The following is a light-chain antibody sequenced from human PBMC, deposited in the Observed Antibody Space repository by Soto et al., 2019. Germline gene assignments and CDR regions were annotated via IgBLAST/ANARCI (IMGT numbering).Light chain of an antibody. Sequence: EIVMTQCPATLSVSPGERATLSCRASQSVSSNLAWYQQKPGQAPRLLIYGASTRDTGIPARFSGSGSGTEFTLTISSLQSEDFAVYYCQQYNNWSPQFTFGPGTKVDIK. CDR1: QSVSSN. CDR2: GAS. CDR3: QQYNNWSPQFT. J-gene: IGKJ3*01. V-gene: IGKV3D-15*01.